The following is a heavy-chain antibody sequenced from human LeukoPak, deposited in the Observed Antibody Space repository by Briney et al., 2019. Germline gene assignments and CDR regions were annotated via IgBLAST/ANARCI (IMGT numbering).Heavy chain of an antibody. V-gene: IGHV3-74*01. CDR1: GITFSHYW. J-gene: IGHJ4*02. D-gene: IGHD3-22*01. CDR2: TNTDGSST. Sequence: GGSLRLSCEASGITFSHYWMHGARQAPGKGLVWVSRTNTDGSSTSYMDSVKGRFTISRDNAKNTIYLQMNSLRAEDTAVYYCVPSDSSGLDWGQGTLVTVSS. CDR3: VPSDSSGLD.